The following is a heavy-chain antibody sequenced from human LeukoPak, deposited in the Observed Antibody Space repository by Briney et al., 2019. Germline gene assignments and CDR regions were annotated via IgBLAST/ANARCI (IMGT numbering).Heavy chain of an antibody. D-gene: IGHD6-19*01. CDR2: IKPNSGGT. Sequence: ASVKVSCKASGYTFTGYYMHWVRQAPGQGLEWMGWIKPNSGGTNYAQKFQGRATMTRDTSISTAYMELMRLRSDDTAVYYCARVSGQWTVFDYWGQGTLVTVSS. CDR1: GYTFTGYY. J-gene: IGHJ4*02. V-gene: IGHV1-2*02. CDR3: ARVSGQWTVFDY.